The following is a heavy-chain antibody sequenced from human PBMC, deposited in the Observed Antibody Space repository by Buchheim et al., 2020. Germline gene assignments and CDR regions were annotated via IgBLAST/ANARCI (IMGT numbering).Heavy chain of an antibody. CDR3: ARARGSGGYCSFDY. Sequence: EVQLVESGGGLVQPGGSLRLSCAASGLTFGSYWMSWVRQAPGKGLEWVANINPDGDEKYYVDSVKGRFIISRDNAKHSLYLQMNSLRGEDTAVYYCARARGSGGYCSFDYWGQGTL. J-gene: IGHJ4*02. D-gene: IGHD5-12*01. CDR1: GLTFGSYW. CDR2: INPDGDEK. V-gene: IGHV3-7*01.